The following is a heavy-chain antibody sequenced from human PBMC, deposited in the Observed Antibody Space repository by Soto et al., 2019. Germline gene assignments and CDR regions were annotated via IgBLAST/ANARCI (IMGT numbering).Heavy chain of an antibody. Sequence: HPGGSLSLSCAGSGFNFISFAMTWVRQAPGKGLEWVSTISGSGGSRFYAASVKGRFTLTRDNSKDTVYLQMNSLRVEDTAFYYCAKEGTAEWIHYYYPTDVWGRGTPVTVSS. V-gene: IGHV3-23*01. J-gene: IGHJ6*02. CDR2: ISGSGGSR. D-gene: IGHD5-18*01. CDR1: GFNFISFA. CDR3: AKEGTAEWIHYYYPTDV.